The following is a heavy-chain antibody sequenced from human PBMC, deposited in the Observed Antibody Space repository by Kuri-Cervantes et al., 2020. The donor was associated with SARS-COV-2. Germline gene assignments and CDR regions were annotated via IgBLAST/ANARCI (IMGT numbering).Heavy chain of an antibody. D-gene: IGHD1-26*01. CDR3: VKVSRGSPEYY. J-gene: IGHJ4*02. Sequence: GSPRRLSVSASGLTFSSYAMHWVRQAPGKGLEYVSAISSNVGGTYYADSVKGRFNISRDNSKNTLFLQMSSLRAEDTSIYYCVKVSRGSPEYYWGQGILVTVSS. V-gene: IGHV3-64D*08. CDR2: ISSNVGGT. CDR1: GLTFSSYA.